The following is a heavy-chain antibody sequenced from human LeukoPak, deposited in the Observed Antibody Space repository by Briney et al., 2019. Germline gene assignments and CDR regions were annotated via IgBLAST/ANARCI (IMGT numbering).Heavy chain of an antibody. V-gene: IGHV4-39*07. D-gene: IGHD3-22*01. Sequence: KTSETLSLTCTVSGGSISSSSYYWGWIRQPPGKGLEWIGSIYYSGSTYYNPSLKSRVTISVDTSKNQFSLKLSSVTAADTAVYYCARAYYYDSSGYPYYFDYWGQGTLVTVSS. CDR2: IYYSGST. CDR1: GGSISSSSYY. CDR3: ARAYYYDSSGYPYYFDY. J-gene: IGHJ4*02.